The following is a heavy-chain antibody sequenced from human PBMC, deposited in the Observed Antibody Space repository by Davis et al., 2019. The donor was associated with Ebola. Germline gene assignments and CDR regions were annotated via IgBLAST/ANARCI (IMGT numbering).Heavy chain of an antibody. V-gene: IGHV1-69*06. CDR2: IIPIFGTA. J-gene: IGHJ3*02. CDR3: ARGFRWELRSDAFDI. Sequence: SVKVSCKASGGTFSSYAISWVRQAPGQGLEWMGGIIPIFGTANYAQKFQGRVTITADKSTSTAYMELSSLRSEDTAVYYCARGFRWELRSDAFDIWGQGTMVTVSS. CDR1: GGTFSSYA. D-gene: IGHD1-26*01.